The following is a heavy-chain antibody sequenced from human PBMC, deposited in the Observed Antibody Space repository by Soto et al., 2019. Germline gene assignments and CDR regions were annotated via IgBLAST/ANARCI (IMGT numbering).Heavy chain of an antibody. Sequence: EVQLLESGGASVEPGGSLRLSCAASGFIFGNYAMTWVRQAPGKGLEWVSAVTGSGSSSYYADSVKGRLSISRDNSKNPLHLQMHALRAYDTAVYYCAKSDYGWGRKSTYNFDYWGQGTLVTVSS. D-gene: IGHD3-16*01. J-gene: IGHJ4*02. CDR2: VTGSGSSS. CDR3: AKSDYGWGRKSTYNFDY. V-gene: IGHV3-23*01. CDR1: GFIFGNYA.